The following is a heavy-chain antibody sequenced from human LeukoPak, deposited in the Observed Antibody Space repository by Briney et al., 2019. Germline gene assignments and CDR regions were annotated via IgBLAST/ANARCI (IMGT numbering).Heavy chain of an antibody. V-gene: IGHV3-23*01. J-gene: IGHJ3*02. CDR1: GFTFSSYA. D-gene: IGHD3-16*01. CDR2: ISGSSGST. CDR3: AKDRDDYVWGSYLGAFDI. Sequence: GGSLRLSCAASGFTFSSYAMSWVRQAPGKGLEWVSLISGSSGSTYYADSVKGRFTISRDNSKNTLYLQMNSLRAGDTAVFYCAKDRDDYVWGSYLGAFDIWGQGTMVTVSS.